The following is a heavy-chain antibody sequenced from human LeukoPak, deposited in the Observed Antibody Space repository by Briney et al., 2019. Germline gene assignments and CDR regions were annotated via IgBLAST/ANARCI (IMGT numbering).Heavy chain of an antibody. J-gene: IGHJ4*02. V-gene: IGHV1-69*13. CDR2: IIPIFGTA. CDR1: GGTFSSYA. D-gene: IGHD4-11*01. CDR3: ARDLHLDYSNYYFDY. Sequence: SVKVSCKASGGTFSSYAISWVRQAPGQGLEWMGGIIPIFGTANYAQKFQGRVTITADESTSTACMELSSLRSEDTAVYYCARDLHLDYSNYYFDYWGQGTLVTVSS.